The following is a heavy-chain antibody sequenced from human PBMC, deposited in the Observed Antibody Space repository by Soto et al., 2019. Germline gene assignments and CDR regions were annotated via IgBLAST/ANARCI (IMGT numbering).Heavy chain of an antibody. CDR1: GYTFTGYY. D-gene: IGHD2-21*02. Sequence: ASVKVSCKASGYTFTGYYMHWVRQAPGQGLEWMGWINPNSGGTNYAQKFQGWVTMTRDTSISTAYMELSSLRSDDTAVYYCARVSSIVVVTARLFDYWGQGTLVTVSS. J-gene: IGHJ4*02. V-gene: IGHV1-2*04. CDR2: INPNSGGT. CDR3: ARVSSIVVVTARLFDY.